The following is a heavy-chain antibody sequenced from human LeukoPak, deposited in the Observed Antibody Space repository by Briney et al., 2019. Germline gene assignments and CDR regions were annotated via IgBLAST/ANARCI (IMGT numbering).Heavy chain of an antibody. CDR1: GGSISSYY. CDR2: IYYSGST. J-gene: IGHJ3*02. CDR3: ASHLPTMNDAFDI. V-gene: IGHV4-59*01. Sequence: SETLSLTCTVSGGSISSYYWSWIPQPPGKGLEWIGYIYYSGSTNYNPSLKSRVTISVDTSKNQFSLKLSSVTAADTAVYYCASHLPTMNDAFDIWGQGTMVTVSS. D-gene: IGHD3-22*01.